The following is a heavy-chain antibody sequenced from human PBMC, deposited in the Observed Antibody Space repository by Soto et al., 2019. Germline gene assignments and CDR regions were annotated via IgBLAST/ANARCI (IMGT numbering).Heavy chain of an antibody. CDR1: GFTFSSYG. J-gene: IGHJ4*02. D-gene: IGHD6-19*01. CDR3: ARSSSGWAIDY. CDR2: IWNDGSIK. V-gene: IGHV3-33*01. Sequence: QVQLVESGGGVVQPGRSLRLSCAASGFTFSSYGMHWVRQAPGKGLEWVALIWNDGSIKHYVASVKGRFTISRDNSKNTVYLQMNSLRAEDTAVFYRARSSSGWAIDYWGQGTLVTVSS.